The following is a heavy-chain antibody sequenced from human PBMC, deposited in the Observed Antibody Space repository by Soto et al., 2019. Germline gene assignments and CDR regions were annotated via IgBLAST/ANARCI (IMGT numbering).Heavy chain of an antibody. CDR2: ISSSSSYI. Sequence: LRLSCAASGFTFSSYAISWVHQAPGKGLEWVSSISSSSSYIYYADSVNGRFTISTYNTRNSLYLQMNTLRRDDTDGNYEARKSPIVNDDSGIWGKGTIVTVS. V-gene: IGHV3-21*04. CDR3: ARKSPIVNDDSGI. J-gene: IGHJ3*02. CDR1: GFTFSSYA. D-gene: IGHD3-16*02.